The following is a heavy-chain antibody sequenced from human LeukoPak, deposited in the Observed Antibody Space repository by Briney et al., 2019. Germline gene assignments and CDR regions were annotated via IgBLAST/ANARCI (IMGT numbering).Heavy chain of an antibody. J-gene: IGHJ4*02. CDR2: ISYDGNNK. D-gene: IGHD6-19*01. V-gene: IGHV3-30-3*01. CDR1: GFTFSSYA. Sequence: GGSLRLSCAASGFTFSSYAMHWVRQAPGKGLEWVAVISYDGNNKYYADSVKGRFTISRDNSKNTLYLQMNSLRAEDTAVYYCARDSVSGSLGYWGQGTLVTVSS. CDR3: ARDSVSGSLGY.